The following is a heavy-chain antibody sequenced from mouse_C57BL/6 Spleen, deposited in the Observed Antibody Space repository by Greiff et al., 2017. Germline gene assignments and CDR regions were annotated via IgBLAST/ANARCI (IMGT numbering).Heavy chain of an antibody. CDR1: GFTFSDYY. V-gene: IGHV5-12*01. CDR3: ARHPYYYGSSYGYFDV. CDR2: ISNGGGST. J-gene: IGHJ1*03. D-gene: IGHD1-1*01. Sequence: EVKLVESGGGLVQPGGSLKLSCAASGFTFSDYYMYWVRQTPEKRLEWVAYISNGGGSTYYPETVKGRFTISRDNAKNTLYLQMSRLKSEDTAMYYCARHPYYYGSSYGYFDVWGTGTTVTVSS.